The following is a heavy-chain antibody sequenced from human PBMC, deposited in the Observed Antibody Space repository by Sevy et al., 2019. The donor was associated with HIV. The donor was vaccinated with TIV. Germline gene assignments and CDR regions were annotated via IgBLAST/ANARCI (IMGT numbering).Heavy chain of an antibody. J-gene: IGHJ6*03. CDR1: GYTLTELS. CDR2: FDPEDGET. V-gene: IGHV1-24*01. CDR3: ASSPFSGYDYPRPNYYYYMDV. Sequence: ASVKVSCKVSGYTLTELSMHWVRQAPGKGLEWMGGFDPEDGETIYAQKFQGRVTMTEDTSTDTVYMELSSLRSEDTAVYYCASSPFSGYDYPRPNYYYYMDVWGKGTTVTVSS. D-gene: IGHD5-12*01.